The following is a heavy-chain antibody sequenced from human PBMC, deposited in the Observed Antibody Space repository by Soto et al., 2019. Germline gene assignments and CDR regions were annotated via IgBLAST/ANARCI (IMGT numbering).Heavy chain of an antibody. CDR1: RGTFSSYG. CDR3: ARDGWPRLPTPGY. D-gene: IGHD5-12*01. Sequence: ASVKVSCKASRGTFSSYGISWVRQAPGQGLEWMGWISVYNGNTNYAQKLQGRVTMTTDTSTNTAYMELRSLRSDDTAVYYCARDGWPRLPTPGYWGQGTLVTVSS. V-gene: IGHV1-18*04. J-gene: IGHJ4*02. CDR2: ISVYNGNT.